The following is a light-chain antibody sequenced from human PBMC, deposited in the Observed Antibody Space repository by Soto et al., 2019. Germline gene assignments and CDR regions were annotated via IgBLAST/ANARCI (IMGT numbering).Light chain of an antibody. Sequence: QSVLTQPPSVSAAPGQKVTISCSGSSSNIGNNYVSWYQQLPGTAPKLLIYDNNKRPSGIPDRFSGSKSGTSATLGIPGLPTGDEADYHCGTWDSSLGAVVFGGGTKLTVL. V-gene: IGLV1-51*01. J-gene: IGLJ3*02. CDR2: DNN. CDR1: SSNIGNNY. CDR3: GTWDSSLGAVV.